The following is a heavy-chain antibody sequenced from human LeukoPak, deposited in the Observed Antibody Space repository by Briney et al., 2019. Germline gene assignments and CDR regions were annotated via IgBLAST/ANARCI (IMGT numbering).Heavy chain of an antibody. J-gene: IGHJ4*02. D-gene: IGHD3/OR15-3a*01. CDR2: IYYSGST. CDR1: GGSISSSSYY. Sequence: PSETLSLTCTVSGGSISSSSYYWGWIRQPPGKGLEWIGSIYYSGSTYYNPSLKSRVTISVDTSKNQFSLKLSSVTAADTAVYYCAGARGTGYYAGYYFDYWGQGTLVTVSS. CDR3: AGARGTGYYAGYYFDY. V-gene: IGHV4-39*07.